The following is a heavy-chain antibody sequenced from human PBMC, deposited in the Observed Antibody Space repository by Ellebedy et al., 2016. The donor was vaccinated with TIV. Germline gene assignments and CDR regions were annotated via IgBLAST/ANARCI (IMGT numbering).Heavy chain of an antibody. CDR1: GYTLTGYS. D-gene: IGHD3-10*01. CDR2: INPNSGGT. V-gene: IGHV1-2*04. J-gene: IGHJ3*02. CDR3: AREGTMVRGDDAFDI. Sequence: AASVKVPCKASGYTLTGYSMHWARQAPGQGLEWMGWINPNSGGTNYAQKFQGWVTMTRDTSINTAYMELSRLRSDDTAVYYRAREGTMVRGDDAFDIWGQGTMVTVPS.